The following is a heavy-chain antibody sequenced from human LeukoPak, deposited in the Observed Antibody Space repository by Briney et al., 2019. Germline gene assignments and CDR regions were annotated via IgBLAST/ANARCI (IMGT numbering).Heavy chain of an antibody. CDR1: GYSFTGYF. CDR3: ARRFYYAMDV. Sequence: ASVTVSCKASGYSFTGYFMQWVRQAPGQGLEWMGWINPNSGDTNYAQKFQGRVTMTRDTSISAAYMELSRLRSDDAAVYYCARRFYYAMDVWGQGTTVTVSS. CDR2: INPNSGDT. D-gene: IGHD3-16*01. V-gene: IGHV1-2*02. J-gene: IGHJ6*02.